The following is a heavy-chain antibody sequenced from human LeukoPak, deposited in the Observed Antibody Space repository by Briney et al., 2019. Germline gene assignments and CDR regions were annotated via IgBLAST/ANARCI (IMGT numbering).Heavy chain of an antibody. CDR2: ISWDGGST. D-gene: IGHD4-11*01. V-gene: IGHV3-43D*03. CDR1: GFTFDDYA. Sequence: PGGSLRLSCAASGFTFDDYAMHWVRQAPGKGLEWVSLISWDGGSTYYADSVKGRFTISRDNSKNTLYLQMNSLRAEDTAVYYCARSKMTTVTTGIDYWGQGTLVTVSS. J-gene: IGHJ4*02. CDR3: ARSKMTTVTTGIDY.